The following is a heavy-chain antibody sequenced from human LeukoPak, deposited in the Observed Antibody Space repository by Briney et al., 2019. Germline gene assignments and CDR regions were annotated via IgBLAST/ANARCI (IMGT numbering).Heavy chain of an antibody. CDR2: ISSSGSTI. CDR3: ARDPAGYCSGGSCQDYYYYYYMDV. J-gene: IGHJ6*03. CDR1: GFTFSSYE. Sequence: GGSLRLSCAASGFTFSSYEMNWVRQAPGKGLEWVSYISSSGSTIYYADSVKGRFTISRDNAKNSLYLQMNSLRAEDTAVYYCARDPAGYCSGGSCQDYYYYYYMDVWGKGTTVTVSS. V-gene: IGHV3-48*03. D-gene: IGHD2-15*01.